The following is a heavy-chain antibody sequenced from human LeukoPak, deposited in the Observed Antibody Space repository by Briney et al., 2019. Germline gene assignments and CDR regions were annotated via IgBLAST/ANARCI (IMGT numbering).Heavy chain of an antibody. J-gene: IGHJ4*02. CDR2: IYYSGST. CDR3: ARTIVVVPAAMVRGAAFDY. Sequence: PSETLSLTCTVSGGSISSYYWSRIRQPPGKGLEWIGYIYYSGSTNYNPSLKSRVTISVDTSKNQFSLKLSSVTAADTAVDYCARTIVVVPAAMVRGAAFDYWGQGTLVTVSS. CDR1: GGSISSYY. V-gene: IGHV4-59*01. D-gene: IGHD2-2*01.